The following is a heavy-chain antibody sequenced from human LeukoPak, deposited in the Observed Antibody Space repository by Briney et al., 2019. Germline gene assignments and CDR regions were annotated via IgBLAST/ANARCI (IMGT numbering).Heavy chain of an antibody. J-gene: IGHJ4*02. D-gene: IGHD1-1*01. V-gene: IGHV3-30-3*01. CDR1: GFTFTNYA. CDR3: AKDNSHWLFDY. Sequence: GGSLRLSCAASGFTFTNYAMHWVRQAPGKGLEWVAVISSTGNIKNFADSVKGRFTISRDNSKNTLYLQMNTLRAEDTSFYYCAKDNSHWLFDYWGRGTLVTVSS. CDR2: ISSTGNIK.